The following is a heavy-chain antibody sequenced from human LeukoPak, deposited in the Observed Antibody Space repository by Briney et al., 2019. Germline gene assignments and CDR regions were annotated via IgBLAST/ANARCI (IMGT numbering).Heavy chain of an antibody. CDR3: ARGRGKYYGSGSYYQGWFDP. D-gene: IGHD3-10*01. V-gene: IGHV4-30-2*01. Sequence: SETLSLTCAVYGGSFSGYSWSWIRQPPGKGLEWIGYIYHSGSTYYNPSLKSRVTISVDRSKNQFSLKLSSVTAADTAVYYCARGRGKYYGSGSYYQGWFDPWGQGTLVTVSS. CDR1: GGSFSGYS. J-gene: IGHJ5*02. CDR2: IYHSGST.